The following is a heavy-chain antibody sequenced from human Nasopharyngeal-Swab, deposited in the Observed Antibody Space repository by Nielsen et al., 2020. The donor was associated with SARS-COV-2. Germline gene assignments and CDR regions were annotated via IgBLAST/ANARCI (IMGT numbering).Heavy chain of an antibody. CDR3: AKWDGAGFGF. Sequence: GGSLRLSCAASGFTVSRTVSRNYMTWVCQAPGKGLEWVSAISGSGGSTYYADSVKGRFTISRDNSKNTLYLQMNSLRAEDTAVYYCAKWDGAGFGFWGQGTLVTVSS. CDR2: ISGSGGST. CDR1: GFTVSRTVSRNY. D-gene: IGHD6-19*01. J-gene: IGHJ4*02. V-gene: IGHV3-23*01.